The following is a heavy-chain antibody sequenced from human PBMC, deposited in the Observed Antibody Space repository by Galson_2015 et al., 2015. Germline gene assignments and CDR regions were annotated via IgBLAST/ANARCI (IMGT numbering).Heavy chain of an antibody. J-gene: IGHJ4*02. CDR1: GYTFTSYG. D-gene: IGHD1-26*01. CDR3: AREGQLVWWELLKEGAFDY. Sequence: SVKVSCKASGYTFTSYGISWVRQAPGQGLEWMGWISAYNGNTNYAQKLQGRVTMTTDTSTSTAYMELRSLRSDDTAVYYCAREGQLVWWELLKEGAFDYWGQGTLVTVSS. V-gene: IGHV1-18*01. CDR2: ISAYNGNT.